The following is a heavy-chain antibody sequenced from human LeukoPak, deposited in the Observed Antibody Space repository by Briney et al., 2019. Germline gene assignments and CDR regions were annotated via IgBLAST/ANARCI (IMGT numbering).Heavy chain of an antibody. V-gene: IGHV3-13*01. CDR3: ARSLYGEGWFDP. D-gene: IGHD4-17*01. Sequence: GGSLRLSCAASGFTFSSYDMPWVRQATGKGLEWVSAIGTAGDTYYPGSVKGRFTISRENAKNSLYLQMNSLRAGDTAVYYCARSLYGEGWFDPWGQGTLVTVSS. CDR1: GFTFSSYD. J-gene: IGHJ5*02. CDR2: IGTAGDT.